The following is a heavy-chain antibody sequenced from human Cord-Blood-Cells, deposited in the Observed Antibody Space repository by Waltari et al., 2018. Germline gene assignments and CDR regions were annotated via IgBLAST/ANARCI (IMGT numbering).Heavy chain of an antibody. J-gene: IGHJ4*02. D-gene: IGHD4-17*01. CDR1: GGTFSSYA. V-gene: IGHV1-69*01. CDR3: AWDYGGNFYFDY. CDR2: IIPSFGTA. Sequence: QVQLVQSGAEVKKPGSSVKVSCKASGGTFSSYAISWVRQAPGQGLGWMGGIIPSFGTANYAQKFQGRVTITADEFTSTAYMELISLRSEDTAVYYCAWDYGGNFYFDYWGQGTLVTVSS.